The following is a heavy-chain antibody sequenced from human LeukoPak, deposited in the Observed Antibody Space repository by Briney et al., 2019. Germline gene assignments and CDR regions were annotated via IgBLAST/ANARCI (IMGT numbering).Heavy chain of an antibody. J-gene: IGHJ5*02. CDR1: GGSISSSSYY. V-gene: IGHV4-39*07. CDR2: IYYSGST. Sequence: PSETLSLTCTVSGGSISSSSYYWGWIRQPPGKGLERIGSIYYSGSTYYNPSLKSRVTISVDTSKNQFSLKLSSVTAADTAVYYCARVARELLWFGELIFQVGWFDPWGQGTLVTVSS. CDR3: ARVARELLWFGELIFQVGWFDP. D-gene: IGHD3-10*01.